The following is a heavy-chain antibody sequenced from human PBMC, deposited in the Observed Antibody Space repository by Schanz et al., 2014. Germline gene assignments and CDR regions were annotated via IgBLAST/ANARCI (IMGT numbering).Heavy chain of an antibody. V-gene: IGHV3-30*03. Sequence: VQLLESGGGLVQPGGSLRLSCAASGITLSGYGLHWVRQAPGKGLEWVGFISFDGRNTGYAHSVKGRFTISRDNSKNALYLQMDSLRAEDTAVYYCAREDCSATSCYFRYWGQGTLVTVSS. CDR3: AREDCSATSCYFRY. CDR1: GITLSGYG. CDR2: ISFDGRNT. D-gene: IGHD2-21*01. J-gene: IGHJ4*02.